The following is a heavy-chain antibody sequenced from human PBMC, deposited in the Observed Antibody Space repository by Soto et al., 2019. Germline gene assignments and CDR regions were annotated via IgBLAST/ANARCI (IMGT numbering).Heavy chain of an antibody. CDR3: ATGGEGSSRFNCSRPSGPNYYYYYYRAA. D-gene: IGHD2-2*01. Sequence: ASVKVSCKVSGYTLTELSMHWVRQAPGKGLEWMGGFDPEDGETIYAQKFQGRVTMTEDTSTDTAYMELSSLRSEDTAVYYCATGGEGSSRFNCSRPSGPNYYYYYYRAAGGKGTTVTVT. CDR1: GYTLTELS. V-gene: IGHV1-24*01. J-gene: IGHJ6*03. CDR2: FDPEDGET.